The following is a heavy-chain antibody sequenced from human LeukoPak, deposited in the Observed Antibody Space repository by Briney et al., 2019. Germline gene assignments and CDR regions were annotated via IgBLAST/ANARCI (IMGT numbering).Heavy chain of an antibody. CDR2: INSDGSST. D-gene: IGHD3-22*01. V-gene: IGHV3-74*01. J-gene: IGHJ4*02. Sequence: PGGSLRLSCAASGFTFSIYWLHWVRQAPGKGLVWVSRINSDGSSTSYADSVKGRFTISRDNAKNTLYLQMNSLRAEDTAVYYCASTYDSSGYYDYWGQGTLVTVSS. CDR1: GFTFSIYW. CDR3: ASTYDSSGYYDY.